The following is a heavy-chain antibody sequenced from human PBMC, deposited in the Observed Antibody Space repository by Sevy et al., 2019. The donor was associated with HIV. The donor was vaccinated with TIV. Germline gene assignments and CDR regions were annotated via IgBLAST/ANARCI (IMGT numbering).Heavy chain of an antibody. J-gene: IGHJ4*02. Sequence: GGSLRLSCAASGFTFSSYAMHWVRQAPGKGLEWVAVISYDGSNKYYADSVKGRFTISRDNSKNTLYLQMNSLRAEDTAEYYCAGEPNDHSGSYFFDYWGQGTLVTVSS. CDR2: ISYDGSNK. D-gene: IGHD1-26*01. CDR3: AGEPNDHSGSYFFDY. CDR1: GFTFSSYA. V-gene: IGHV3-30*04.